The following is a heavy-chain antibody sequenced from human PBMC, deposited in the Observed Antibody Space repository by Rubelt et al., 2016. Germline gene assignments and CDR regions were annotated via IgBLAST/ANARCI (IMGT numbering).Heavy chain of an antibody. CDR3: ARELAEHAFDI. J-gene: IGHJ3*02. Sequence: EVQLLESGGGLVQPGGSLRLSCAASGFTFSNYAMRWVRQAPGKGLEWVSTISGSGDSIYYADSVKGRFTISRDNSKNSLYLQMNSLRAEDTAVYYCARELAEHAFDIWGQGTMVTVSS. D-gene: IGHD1-14*01. CDR1: GFTFSNYA. V-gene: IGHV3-23*01. CDR2: ISGSGDSI.